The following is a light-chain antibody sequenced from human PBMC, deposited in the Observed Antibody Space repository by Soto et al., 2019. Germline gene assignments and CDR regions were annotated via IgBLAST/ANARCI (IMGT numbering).Light chain of an antibody. CDR3: QQRSNWAGLT. CDR2: DAS. J-gene: IGKJ4*01. V-gene: IGKV3-11*01. CDR1: QSVSSY. Sequence: EIVLTQSPATLSLSPGERATLSCGASQSVSSYLAWYQQKPGQAPRLLIYDASNRATGIPARFSGSGSGTDVTLTISRLEAEDFAVYYCQQRSNWAGLTFGGGTKVEIK.